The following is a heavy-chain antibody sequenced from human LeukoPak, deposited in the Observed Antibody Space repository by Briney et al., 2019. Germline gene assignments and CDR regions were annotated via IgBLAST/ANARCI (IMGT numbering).Heavy chain of an antibody. V-gene: IGHV3-30*03. CDR3: ATLEITMIVVVTNSYFDY. CDR1: GFTFSSYG. D-gene: IGHD3-22*01. Sequence: PGGSLRLSCAASGFTFSSYGMHWVRQAPGKGLEWVAVISYDGSNKYYADSVKGRFTISRDNSKNTLYLQMNSLRAEDTAVYYCATLEITMIVVVTNSYFDYWGQGTLVTVSS. CDR2: ISYDGSNK. J-gene: IGHJ4*02.